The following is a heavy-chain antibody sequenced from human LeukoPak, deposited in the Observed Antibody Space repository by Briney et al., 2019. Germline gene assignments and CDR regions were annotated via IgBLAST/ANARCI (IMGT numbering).Heavy chain of an antibody. CDR3: ARDLEWLYPGGAFDI. CDR2: INPNSGGT. D-gene: IGHD3-3*01. V-gene: IGHV1-2*02. J-gene: IGHJ3*02. Sequence: GASVKVSCKASGYTFTGYYMHWVRQATGQGREWMGWINPNSGGTNYAQKFQGRVTMTRDTSISTAYMELSRLRSDDTAVYYCARDLEWLYPGGAFDIWGQGTMVTVSS. CDR1: GYTFTGYY.